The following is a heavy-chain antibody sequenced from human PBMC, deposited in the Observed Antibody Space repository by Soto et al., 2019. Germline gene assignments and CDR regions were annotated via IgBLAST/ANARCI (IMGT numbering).Heavy chain of an antibody. V-gene: IGHV4-30-2*05. CDR2: IHSGST. CDR3: ARARGARYFDY. J-gene: IGHJ4*02. D-gene: IGHD2-15*01. Sequence: SEPLSLTCAVPGGSISSGGYSWSWIRQPPGKGLEWIGYIHSGSTYYNPSLKSRFTISVDTSKNQFSLKLSSVTAADTAVYYCARARGARYFDYWGQGTLVTVS. CDR1: GGSISSGGYS.